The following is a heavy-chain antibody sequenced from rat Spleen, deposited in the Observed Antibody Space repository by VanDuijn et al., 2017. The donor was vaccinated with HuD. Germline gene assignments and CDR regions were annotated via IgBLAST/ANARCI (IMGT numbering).Heavy chain of an antibody. D-gene: IGHD1-10*01. Sequence: QVQLKESGPGLVQPSQTLSLTCTVSGLPLPSNTVHWVRQPPGKGLEWMGGVWGDGSTAYNSALKSRLSITRDTSKSQVFLKMNSLQTDDTATYFCTENNYSWGQGVMVTVSS. CDR3: TENNYS. J-gene: IGHJ2*01. CDR1: GLPLPSNT. CDR2: VWGDGST. V-gene: IGHV2-1*01.